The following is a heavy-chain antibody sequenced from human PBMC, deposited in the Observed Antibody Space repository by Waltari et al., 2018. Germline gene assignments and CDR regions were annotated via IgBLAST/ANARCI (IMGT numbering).Heavy chain of an antibody. Sequence: QVQLQESGPGLVKPSQTLSLTCTVSGGSISSGDYYWSWIRQPPGKGLEWIGYIYYSGSTYYNPSLKSRVTISVDTSKNQFSLKLSSVTAADTAVYYCARETRGYSGYDALYYFDYWGQGTLVTVSS. CDR3: ARETRGYSGYDALYYFDY. D-gene: IGHD5-12*01. V-gene: IGHV4-30-4*08. CDR2: IYYSGST. CDR1: GGSISSGDYY. J-gene: IGHJ4*02.